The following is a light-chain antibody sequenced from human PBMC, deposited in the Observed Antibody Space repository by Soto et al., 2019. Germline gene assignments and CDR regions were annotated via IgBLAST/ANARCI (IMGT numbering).Light chain of an antibody. CDR2: GAS. V-gene: IGKV3-20*01. Sequence: ELVLTQSPGTLSLSPGERATLSCRASQSVSSTYLAWYQQKPGQAPRLLIYGASSRATGIPGRFSGSGSGTDFTLTISRLEPEDFAVYYCQQYGSSFGGGTKVDIK. J-gene: IGKJ4*01. CDR3: QQYGSS. CDR1: QSVSSTY.